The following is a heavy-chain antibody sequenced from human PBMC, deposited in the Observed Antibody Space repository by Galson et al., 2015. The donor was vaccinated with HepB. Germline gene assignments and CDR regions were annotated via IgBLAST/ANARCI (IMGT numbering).Heavy chain of an antibody. D-gene: IGHD3-22*01. CDR2: ISRSSTTI. CDR3: ERDFYYDSSGYYLVHDY. CDR1: GFTFSSYS. Sequence: SLRLSCAASGFTFSSYSMNWVRQAPGKGLEWLSYISRSSTTIYYADPVKGRFTTSRDNAKNSLYLQMNSLRDEDTAVYYCERDFYYDSSGYYLVHDYWGQGTLVTVSS. V-gene: IGHV3-48*02. J-gene: IGHJ4*02.